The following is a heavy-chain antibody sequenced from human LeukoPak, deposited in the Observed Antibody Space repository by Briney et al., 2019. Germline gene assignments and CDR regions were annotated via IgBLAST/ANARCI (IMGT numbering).Heavy chain of an antibody. V-gene: IGHV5-51*04. CDR2: IHSGDSDT. CDR3: ARRFQYYYGSSGYSPADAFDI. D-gene: IGHD3-22*01. Sequence: SLMIPRQCPGYRFTSFLIGWVRQAPGKGLEWMGVIHSGDSDTRYPPPFQGQVTISADTPIRTAYMQWSSLKASDTAMYYRARRFQYYYGSSGYSPADAFDIWGQRTMVTVSS. CDR1: GYRFTSFL. J-gene: IGHJ3*02.